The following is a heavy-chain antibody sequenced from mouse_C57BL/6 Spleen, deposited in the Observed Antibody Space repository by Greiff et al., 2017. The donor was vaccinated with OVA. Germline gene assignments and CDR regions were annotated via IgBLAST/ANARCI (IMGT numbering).Heavy chain of an antibody. J-gene: IGHJ3*01. CDR3: ASSLYDGSSRAWFAY. D-gene: IGHD1-1*01. CDR2: IDPDSGGT. CDR1: GYTFTSYW. Sequence: QVQLQQPGAELVKPGASVKLSCKASGYTFTSYWMHWVKQRPGRGLEWIGRIDPDSGGTKYNEKFKSKATLTVDKTSSTAYMQISSLTSEDSAVYDCASSLYDGSSRAWFAYWGQGTLLTVSA. V-gene: IGHV1-72*01.